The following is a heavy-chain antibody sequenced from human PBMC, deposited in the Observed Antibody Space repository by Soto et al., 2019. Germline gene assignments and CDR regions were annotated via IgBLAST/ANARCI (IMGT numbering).Heavy chain of an antibody. CDR1: SYTFTSYG. J-gene: IGHJ4*02. CDR2: ISAYIGNT. CDR3: AREGGVYCSGGSCYHDY. Sequence: QVQLVQSGAEVKKPGASVKVSCKASSYTFTSYGISWVRQAPGQGLEWMGWISAYIGNTNYAQKLQGRVTMPTDTPTSTGDMELRSWRSDDTAGYYGAREGGVYCSGGSCYHDYWGQGTLVTVSS. D-gene: IGHD2-15*01. V-gene: IGHV1-18*04.